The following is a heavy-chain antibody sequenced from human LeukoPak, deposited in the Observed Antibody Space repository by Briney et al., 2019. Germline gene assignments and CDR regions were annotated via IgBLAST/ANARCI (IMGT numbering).Heavy chain of an antibody. V-gene: IGHV1-2*02. CDR1: GYTFTISF. CDR3: ARGGIRTAASNFDY. J-gene: IGHJ4*02. Sequence: GASVKVSCKTSGYTFTISFMHWVRQAPGQGLEWMVWINPNSGGTKYAQKFQGRVTMTRDTAISTAYMELSRLRSDDTAVYYCARGGIRTAASNFDYWGQGTLVTVSS. CDR2: INPNSGGT. D-gene: IGHD6-13*01.